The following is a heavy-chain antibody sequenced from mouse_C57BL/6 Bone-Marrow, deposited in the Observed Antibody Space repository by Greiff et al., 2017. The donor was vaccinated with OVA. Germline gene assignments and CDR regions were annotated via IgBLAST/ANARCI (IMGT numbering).Heavy chain of an antibody. CDR3: ARPSYYYGSSQSAY. D-gene: IGHD1-1*01. CDR2: ISSGGSYT. V-gene: IGHV5-6*01. Sequence: EVMLVESGGDLVKPEGSLKLSCAASGFTFSSYGMSWVRQTPDKRLEWVATISSGGSYTYYPDSVKGRFTISRDNAKNTLYLQMSSLKSEDTAMYYCARPSYYYGSSQSAYWGQGTLVTVSA. J-gene: IGHJ3*01. CDR1: GFTFSSYG.